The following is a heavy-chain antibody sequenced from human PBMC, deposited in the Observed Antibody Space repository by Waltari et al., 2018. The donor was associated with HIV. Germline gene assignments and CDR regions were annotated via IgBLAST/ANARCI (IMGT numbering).Heavy chain of an antibody. Sequence: VQLVQSGAEVKKPEASVRVSCQASGSTFTSYGISWLLQAPGQGLEWMGWISAYNRNTNYAQKLQDRVTMTTDTSTSTAYKELRSLRSNDTAVYYCAGGIPSSSGWSVSDYWGQGTLVTVSS. CDR2: ISAYNRNT. J-gene: IGHJ4*02. CDR3: AGGIPSSSGWSVSDY. V-gene: IGHV1-18*01. D-gene: IGHD6-19*01. CDR1: GSTFTSYG.